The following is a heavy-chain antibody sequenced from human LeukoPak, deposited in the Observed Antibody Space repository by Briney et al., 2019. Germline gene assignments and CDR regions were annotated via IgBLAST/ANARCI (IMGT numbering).Heavy chain of an antibody. D-gene: IGHD3-22*01. CDR3: ANAYYYDSSGYGDY. Sequence: GGSLRLSCAASGFTFSSYWMSWVRQAPGKGLEWVANIKQDGSEKYYVDSVKGRFTISRDNAKNSLYLQMNSLRAEDTAVYYCANAYYYDSSGYGDYWGQGTLVTVSS. J-gene: IGHJ4*02. CDR2: IKQDGSEK. V-gene: IGHV3-7*01. CDR1: GFTFSSYW.